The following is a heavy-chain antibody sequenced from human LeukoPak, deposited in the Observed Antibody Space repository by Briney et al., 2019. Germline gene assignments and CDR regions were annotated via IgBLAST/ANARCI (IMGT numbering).Heavy chain of an antibody. CDR2: ISWSSLTT. D-gene: IGHD3-9*01. CDR1: GFTFSSYA. V-gene: IGHV3-23*01. Sequence: GGSLRLSCAASGFTFSSYALSWVRQAPGRGLEWVSLISWSSLTTEYADSVKGRFTVSRDNSKNTLSLQMNSPNADDTAVYYCAKHVRTNVWFFDSWGQGTLVTVSS. J-gene: IGHJ4*02. CDR3: AKHVRTNVWFFDS.